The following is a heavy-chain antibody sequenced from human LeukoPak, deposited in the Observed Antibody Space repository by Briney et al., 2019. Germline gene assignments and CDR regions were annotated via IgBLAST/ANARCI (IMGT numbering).Heavy chain of an antibody. Sequence: GGSLRLSCAASGFTVSSNYMSWVRQAPGKGLEWVSIIYSGGSTYYADSVKGRFTISRDNSKNTLYLQMNSLRAEDTAVYYCESGSGSYRTPYYYMDVWGKGTTVTVSS. J-gene: IGHJ6*03. CDR2: IYSGGST. CDR3: ESGSGSYRTPYYYMDV. D-gene: IGHD3-10*01. V-gene: IGHV3-53*01. CDR1: GFTVSSNY.